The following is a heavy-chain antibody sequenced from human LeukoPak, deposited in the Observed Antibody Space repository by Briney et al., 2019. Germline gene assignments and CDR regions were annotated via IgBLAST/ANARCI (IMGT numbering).Heavy chain of an antibody. CDR1: GFTFDDYA. Sequence: QPGRSLRLSCAASGFTFDDYAMHWVRPAPGKGLEWVSGISWNSGSIGYADSVKGRFTISRDNAKNSLYLQMNSLRAEDTALYYCASSPGYGAQFDYWGQGTLVTVSS. J-gene: IGHJ4*02. D-gene: IGHD5-18*01. CDR2: ISWNSGSI. V-gene: IGHV3-9*01. CDR3: ASSPGYGAQFDY.